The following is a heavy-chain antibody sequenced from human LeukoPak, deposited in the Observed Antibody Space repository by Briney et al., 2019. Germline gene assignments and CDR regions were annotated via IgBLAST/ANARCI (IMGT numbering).Heavy chain of an antibody. CDR3: ARDGGHSTDFDY. CDR2: IKQDGSER. V-gene: IGHV3-7*01. D-gene: IGHD2/OR15-2a*01. CDR1: RFTFSSHW. Sequence: GGSLRLSCATSRFTFSSHWMSWVRQAQGKGPEWVANIKQDGSERYYVASVRGRFTISRDNAKNSLYLQMNSLRAEDTAVYYCARDGGHSTDFDYWGQGILVTVSS. J-gene: IGHJ4*02.